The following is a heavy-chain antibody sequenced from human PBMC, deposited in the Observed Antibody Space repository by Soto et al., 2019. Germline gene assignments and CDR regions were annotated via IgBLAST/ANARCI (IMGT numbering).Heavy chain of an antibody. D-gene: IGHD2-15*01. Sequence: GESLKVSCKGSGYSFTSYWISWVRQMPGKGLERMGRIDPSDSYTNYSPSFQGHVAISADKSISTAYLQWSSLKASDTAMYYCARRGCSGGSCYSGGDAFCIWGQGTMVTVSS. J-gene: IGHJ3*02. CDR1: GYSFTSYW. V-gene: IGHV5-10-1*01. CDR2: IDPSDSYT. CDR3: ARRGCSGGSCYSGGDAFCI.